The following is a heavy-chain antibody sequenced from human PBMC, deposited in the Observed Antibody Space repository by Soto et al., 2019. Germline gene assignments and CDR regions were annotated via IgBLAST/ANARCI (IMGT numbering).Heavy chain of an antibody. Sequence: QVQLQESGPGLVKPSETLSLTCTVSGGSVSSGSYYWSWIRQPPGKGLEWIGYIYYSGSTNYNPSPKSRVTISVDTSKNQFSLKLSSVTAADTAVYYCARGIMTTVTTPPFDYWGQGTLVTVSS. CDR1: GGSVSSGSYY. CDR2: IYYSGST. V-gene: IGHV4-61*01. CDR3: ARGIMTTVTTPPFDY. J-gene: IGHJ4*02. D-gene: IGHD4-17*01.